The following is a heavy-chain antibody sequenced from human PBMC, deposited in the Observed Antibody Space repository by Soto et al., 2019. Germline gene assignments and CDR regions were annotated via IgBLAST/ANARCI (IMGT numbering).Heavy chain of an antibody. CDR2: INSDGSST. CDR3: ASSLLTPFDY. D-gene: IGHD7-27*01. V-gene: IGHV3-74*01. Sequence: PGXSLRLSCAASGFSFSSYWLHWFRQAPVNGLVWVSRINSDGSSTFYADSVKGRFTISRDNAKNTLYLQMNSLRAEDTAVYYCASSLLTPFDYWGRGTLVTVSS. CDR1: GFSFSSYW. J-gene: IGHJ4*02.